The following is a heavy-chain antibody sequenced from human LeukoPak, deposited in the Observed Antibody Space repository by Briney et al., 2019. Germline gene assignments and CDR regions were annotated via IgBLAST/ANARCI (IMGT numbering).Heavy chain of an antibody. CDR2: ISSSSSYI. CDR1: GFTYSNYD. CDR3: ARRYCSGGRCPNYFDY. D-gene: IGHD2-15*01. Sequence: GGSLRLSCVASGFTYSNYDMNWVRQAPGKGLEWVSFISSSSSYIYYADSVKGRFTISRDISKKTLYLQMDSLRAEDTAVYYCARRYCSGGRCPNYFDYWGQGTLVTVFS. J-gene: IGHJ4*02. V-gene: IGHV3-21*01.